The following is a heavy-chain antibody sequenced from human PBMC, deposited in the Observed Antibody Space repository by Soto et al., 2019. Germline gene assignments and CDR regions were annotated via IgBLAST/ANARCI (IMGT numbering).Heavy chain of an antibody. CDR2: INPANGNT. V-gene: IGHV1-3*05. D-gene: IGHD3-16*02. CDR3: TMSAISPYGGLIGPFDY. CDR1: GYTFTAYA. J-gene: IGHJ4*02. Sequence: QVQLAQSGAEERKPGASVKVSCEATGYTFTAYAMHWVRQAPGQRLEWMGWINPANGNTKYSQKFQGRLTITSDTSANTVYMDLNSLTSEDTAMYYCTMSAISPYGGLIGPFDYWGQGNLVTGSS.